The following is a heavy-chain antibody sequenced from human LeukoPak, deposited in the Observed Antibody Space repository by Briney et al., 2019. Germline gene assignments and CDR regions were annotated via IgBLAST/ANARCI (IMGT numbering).Heavy chain of an antibody. J-gene: IGHJ4*02. V-gene: IGHV4-39*01. D-gene: IGHD4-17*01. CDR3: ARHGIGTTVTYFDY. CDR1: GGSISSRDYY. CDR2: IYYSGST. Sequence: PSETLSLTCSVSGGSISSRDYYWGWIRQPPGKGLEWIGSIYYSGSTYYNLSLKSRVTISVDTSKNQFSLKLSSVTAADTAVYYCARHGIGTTVTYFDYWGQGTLVTVSS.